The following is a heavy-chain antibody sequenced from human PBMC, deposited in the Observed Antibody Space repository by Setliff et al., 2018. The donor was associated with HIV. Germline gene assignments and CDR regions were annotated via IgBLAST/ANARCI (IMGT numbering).Heavy chain of an antibody. CDR3: ARGGLGYFYYYYMDV. CDR2: IWHDGNNK. V-gene: IGHV3-33*08. CDR1: GFTFSGYV. J-gene: IGHJ6*03. Sequence: HPGGSLRLSCAASGFTFSGYVMHWVRQAPGKGLEWVAVIWHDGNNKNYADSVKGRFTISRDNAKNSLDLQMNSLRAEDTAVYYCARGGLGYFYYYYMDVWGKGTTVTVSS. D-gene: IGHD7-27*01.